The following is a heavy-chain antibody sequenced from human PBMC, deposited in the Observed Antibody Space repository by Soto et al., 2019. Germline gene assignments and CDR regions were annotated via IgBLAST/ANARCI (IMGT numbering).Heavy chain of an antibody. V-gene: IGHV4-39*01. J-gene: IGHJ5*02. Sequence: SETLSLTCTVSGGSISSSSYYWGWIRQPPGKGLEWIGSIYYSGSTYYNPSLKSRVTISVDTSKNQFTLKLSSVTAADTAVYYCARNGDCSGGSCYSGPNWFDPWVQGTLVTVSS. CDR3: ARNGDCSGGSCYSGPNWFDP. CDR1: GGSISSSSYY. CDR2: IYYSGST. D-gene: IGHD2-15*01.